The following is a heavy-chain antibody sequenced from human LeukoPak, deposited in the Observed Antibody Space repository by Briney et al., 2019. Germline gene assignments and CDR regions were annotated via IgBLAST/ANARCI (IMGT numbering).Heavy chain of an antibody. CDR1: GFTFSSYG. V-gene: IGHV3-30*18. J-gene: IGHJ4*02. CDR2: IAHDGSNK. Sequence: GGSLRLSCAASGFTFSSYGMHWVRQAPGKGLEWVAAIAHDGSNKNDADSVKGRFTISRDNSKNTLYLQMNSLRAEDTAFYYCAKDLVGRSWSHGFDYWGQGTLVTVSS. D-gene: IGHD6-13*01. CDR3: AKDLVGRSWSHGFDY.